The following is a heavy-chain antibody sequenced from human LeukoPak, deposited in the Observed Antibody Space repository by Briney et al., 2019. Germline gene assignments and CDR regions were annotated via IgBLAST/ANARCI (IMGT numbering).Heavy chain of an antibody. CDR1: GFTFTTYS. V-gene: IGHV3-21*01. Sequence: PGGSLRLSCEASGFTFTTYSMTWVRQAPGKGLEWVSIISSGSSAIFSADALKGRFTISRDNAKNSLYLQMNSLRAEDTAVYYCARVILSYSSGWHYFDNWGQGTLVTVSS. CDR3: ARVILSYSSGWHYFDN. CDR2: ISSGSSAI. D-gene: IGHD6-19*01. J-gene: IGHJ4*02.